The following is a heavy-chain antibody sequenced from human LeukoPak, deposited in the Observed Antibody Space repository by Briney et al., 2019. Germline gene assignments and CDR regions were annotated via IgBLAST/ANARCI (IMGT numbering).Heavy chain of an antibody. V-gene: IGHV3-30*04. Sequence: GGSLRLSCAASGFTFSSYAMHWVRQAPGKGQEWVAVISYDGSNKYYADSVKGRFTISRDNSKNTLYLQMNSLRAEDTAVYYCARDSSWSLDYWGQGTLVTVSS. CDR1: GFTFSSYA. J-gene: IGHJ4*02. D-gene: IGHD6-13*01. CDR2: ISYDGSNK. CDR3: ARDSSWSLDY.